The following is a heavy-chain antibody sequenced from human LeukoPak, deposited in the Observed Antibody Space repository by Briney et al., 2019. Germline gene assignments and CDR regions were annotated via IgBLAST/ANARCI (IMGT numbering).Heavy chain of an antibody. D-gene: IGHD1-26*01. Sequence: ASVKVSCKASGYTFNNHDINWVRQAPGRGLEWMGWINTYSANTNYAQEFQGRVTMTTDTSTSTAYMELRSLRSDDTAVYYCARVRGSGELPGYYYYYMDVWGKGTTVTVSS. V-gene: IGHV1-18*01. CDR2: INTYSANT. CDR3: ARVRGSGELPGYYYYYMDV. CDR1: GYTFNNHD. J-gene: IGHJ6*03.